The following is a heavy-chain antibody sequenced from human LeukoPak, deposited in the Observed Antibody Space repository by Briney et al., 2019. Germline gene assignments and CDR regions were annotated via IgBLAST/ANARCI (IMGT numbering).Heavy chain of an antibody. D-gene: IGHD6-19*01. CDR3: AKDLYSSGWYYFDY. CDR1: GFTFSSYA. V-gene: IGHV3-23*01. J-gene: IGHJ4*02. CDR2: ISGSGGSA. Sequence: PGGSLRLSCAASGFTFSSYAMSWVRQAPGKGLEWVSAISGSGGSAYYADSVKGRFTISRDNSKNTLYLQMNSLRAEDTAVYYCAKDLYSSGWYYFDYWGQGTLVTVSS.